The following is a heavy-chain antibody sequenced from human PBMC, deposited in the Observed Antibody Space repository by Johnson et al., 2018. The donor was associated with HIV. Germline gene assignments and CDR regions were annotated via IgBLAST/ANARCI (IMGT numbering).Heavy chain of an antibody. D-gene: IGHD2-21*01. CDR1: GFIFNDYY. CDR3: ASRMVVGYHALDF. Sequence: QVQLVESGGGLVKAGGSLRLSCAASGFIFNDYYMSWIRQAPGQGLELLSYIGTSGGTLYYADSVKDRFTIFRDNAKSSLYLQMNSRRVEDTAIYYCASRMVVGYHALDFWGQGTVVSVPS. J-gene: IGHJ3*01. CDR2: IGTSGGTL. V-gene: IGHV3-11*04.